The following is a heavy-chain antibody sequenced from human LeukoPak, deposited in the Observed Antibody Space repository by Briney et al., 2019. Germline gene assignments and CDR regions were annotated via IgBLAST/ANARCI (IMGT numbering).Heavy chain of an antibody. D-gene: IGHD3-9*01. CDR1: GYTFTVYY. J-gene: IGHJ4*02. CDR2: INPNSGDT. CDR3: ARHFNLKGFDS. Sequence: ASVKVLCKASGYTFTVYYMHWVRQAPGKGLEWMGWINPNSGDTNYAQEFQGRVTMTRDTSIRTVYMELSRLRSDDTAVYYCARHFNLKGFDSWGQGTLITVSS. V-gene: IGHV1-2*02.